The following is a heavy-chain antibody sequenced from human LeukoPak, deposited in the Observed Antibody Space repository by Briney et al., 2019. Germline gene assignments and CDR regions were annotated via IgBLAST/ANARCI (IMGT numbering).Heavy chain of an antibody. J-gene: IGHJ4*02. CDR2: IKQDGSEK. V-gene: IGHV3-7*04. CDR3: AKDHEYDYGWGSRWYYLDY. D-gene: IGHD3-10*01. Sequence: GGSLRLSCAASGFTFSSYSMNWVRQAPGKGLEWVANIKQDGSEKNYVDSVKGRFTISRDNAKNSVYLQMNSLRAEDTAVYYCAKDHEYDYGWGSRWYYLDYWGQGTPVTVSS. CDR1: GFTFSSYS.